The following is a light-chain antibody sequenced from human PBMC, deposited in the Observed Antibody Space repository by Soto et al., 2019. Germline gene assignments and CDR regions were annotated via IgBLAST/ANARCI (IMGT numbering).Light chain of an antibody. CDR2: EVS. Sequence: QSALTQPASVSGSPGQSITISCTGTSSDVGGYDYVSWYQLHPGKATKLMVFEVSNRPSGVSFRFSGSKSGNTASLTISGLQAEYEADYFCSSYSISTAYLFGTGTQLTVL. J-gene: IGLJ1*01. CDR3: SSYSISTAYL. CDR1: SSDVGGYDY. V-gene: IGLV2-14*01.